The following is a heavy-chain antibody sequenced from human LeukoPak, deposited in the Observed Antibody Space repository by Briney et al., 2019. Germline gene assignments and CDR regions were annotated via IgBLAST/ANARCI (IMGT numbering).Heavy chain of an antibody. J-gene: IGHJ3*02. V-gene: IGHV1-69*05. CDR3: ARDRIAAAEEGAFDI. CDR1: GGTFSSYA. D-gene: IGHD6-13*01. CDR2: IIPIFGTA. Sequence: SVKVSCKASGGTFSSYAISWVRQAPGQGLEWMGRIIPIFGTANYAQKFQGRVTITTDESTSTAYMELSSLRSEDTAVYYCARDRIAAAEEGAFDIWGQGTMVTVSS.